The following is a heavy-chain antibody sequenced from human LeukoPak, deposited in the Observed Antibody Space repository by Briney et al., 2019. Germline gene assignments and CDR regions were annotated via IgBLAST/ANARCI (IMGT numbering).Heavy chain of an antibody. V-gene: IGHV3-23*01. CDR3: AKDRVGFDY. D-gene: IGHD2-15*01. Sequence: PGGSLRLSCAASGFTFSSYAMNWVRQAPGRGLEWVSGFSGSGGTTYYADSVKGRFTISRDNSKNTLYLQMNSLRAEDTAVYYCAKDRVGFDYWGQGTLVTVSS. J-gene: IGHJ4*02. CDR2: FSGSGGTT. CDR1: GFTFSSYA.